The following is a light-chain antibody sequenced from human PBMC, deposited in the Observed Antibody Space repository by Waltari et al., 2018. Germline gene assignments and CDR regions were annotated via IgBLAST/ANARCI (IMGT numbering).Light chain of an antibody. Sequence: SYELTQPPSVSVSPGQTARLTCPGDALPNQYVNWYQQKPGQAPVVVIYKDIERPSEIPERFSGSTSGTIVTLTISGVQAEDEADYYCQASDDTGTYGVFGGGTKLTVL. J-gene: IGLJ3*02. V-gene: IGLV3-25*03. CDR3: QASDDTGTYGV. CDR1: ALPNQY. CDR2: KDI.